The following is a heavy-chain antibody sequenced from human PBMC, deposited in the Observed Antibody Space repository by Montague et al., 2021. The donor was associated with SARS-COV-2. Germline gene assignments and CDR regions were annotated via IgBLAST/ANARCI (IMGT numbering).Heavy chain of an antibody. CDR2: IYNSGSI. Sequence: SETLSLTCTVSGGSISSYYWGWIRQPAGKGLEWIGRIYNSGSINYNPSLKSRVTMSVDTSKNQFSLKLNSATAADTAVDYCAREAWFGDKSSAAEYYGMDVGGQGTTVTVSS. D-gene: IGHD3-10*01. CDR3: AREAWFGDKSSAAEYYGMDV. J-gene: IGHJ6*02. V-gene: IGHV4-4*07. CDR1: GGSISSYY.